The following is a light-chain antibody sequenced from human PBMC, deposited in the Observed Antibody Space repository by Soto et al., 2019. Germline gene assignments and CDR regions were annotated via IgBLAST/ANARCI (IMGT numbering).Light chain of an antibody. J-gene: IGLJ2*01. Sequence: QSVLTQPPSVSGAPGQRVTISCTGSSSNIGAGYDVHWYQQFPGTTPKFLIYGNTNRPSGVPYRFSTSKSGTSASLDITGLEAEDEAEYFSQAYDISRTVVFGGGTKLTVL. V-gene: IGLV1-40*01. CDR3: QAYDISRTVV. CDR2: GNT. CDR1: SSNIGAGYD.